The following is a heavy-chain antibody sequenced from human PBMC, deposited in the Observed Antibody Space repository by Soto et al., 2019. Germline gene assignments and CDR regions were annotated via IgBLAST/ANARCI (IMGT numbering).Heavy chain of an antibody. CDR2: IKSKTDGGTT. D-gene: IGHD6-13*01. V-gene: IGHV3-15*07. J-gene: IGHJ4*02. CDR1: GFTFSNAW. CDR3: TTVVGAAAGPVDY. Sequence: EVQLVESGGGLVKPGGSLRLSCAASGFTFSNAWMNWVRQAPGKGLEWVGRIKSKTDGGTTDYAAPVKGRFTISRDDSKNTLYLQMNLLKTEDTAVYYCTTVVGAAAGPVDYWGQGTLVTVSS.